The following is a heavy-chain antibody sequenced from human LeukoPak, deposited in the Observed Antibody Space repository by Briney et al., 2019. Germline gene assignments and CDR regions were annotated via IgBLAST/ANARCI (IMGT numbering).Heavy chain of an antibody. D-gene: IGHD6-13*01. Sequence: ASVKVSCKASGYTFTAYYMHWVRQAPGQGLEWMGWINPNSGGTNYAQKFQGRVTMTRDTSISTAYMELSRLTSDDTAVYYCARDNIAAAGYYMVVWGKDTTVTVSS. J-gene: IGHJ6*03. CDR1: GYTFTAYY. CDR3: ARDNIAAAGYYMVV. CDR2: INPNSGGT. V-gene: IGHV1-2*02.